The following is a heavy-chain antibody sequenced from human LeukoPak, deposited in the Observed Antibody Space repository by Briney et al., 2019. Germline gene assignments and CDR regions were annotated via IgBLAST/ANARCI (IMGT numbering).Heavy chain of an antibody. Sequence: SETLSLTCTVSGGSISPYYWSWIRQTPGEGLEWIGYILYSGTTTNYNPSLKSRVTISVDTSKNQFSLKLSSVTAADTAVYYCARVGDWNDLVYWGQGTLVTVSS. CDR2: ILYSGTT. J-gene: IGHJ4*02. V-gene: IGHV4-59*01. CDR1: GGSISPYY. D-gene: IGHD1-1*01. CDR3: ARVGDWNDLVY.